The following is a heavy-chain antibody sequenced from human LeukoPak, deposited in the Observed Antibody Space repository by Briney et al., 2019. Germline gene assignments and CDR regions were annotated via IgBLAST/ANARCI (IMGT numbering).Heavy chain of an antibody. CDR2: ISNDGSTP. CDR1: EFTFSSYW. Sequence: GGSLRLSCAASEFTFSSYWMHWVRHAPGKGLVWVSRISNDGSTPNYADSVKGRFTISRDNAKKTLYLQMNSLRVEDTAVYYCARSLKGTPGDYWGQGTLVTVSS. J-gene: IGHJ4*02. D-gene: IGHD3-10*01. V-gene: IGHV3-74*01. CDR3: ARSLKGTPGDY.